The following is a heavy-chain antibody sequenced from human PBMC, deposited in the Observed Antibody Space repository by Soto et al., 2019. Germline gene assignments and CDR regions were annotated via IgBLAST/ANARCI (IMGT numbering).Heavy chain of an antibody. CDR1: GYTFTSYG. Sequence: ASVKVSCKASGYTFTSYGISWLRQAPGQGLEWLGWISTFKGNTKYAQMFQGRVTVTTDTSTNTVNMELRSLRSDDTATYYCARTIYSSGWYYFDYWGQGTQVTVYS. J-gene: IGHJ4*02. V-gene: IGHV1-18*01. CDR2: ISTFKGNT. D-gene: IGHD6-19*01. CDR3: ARTIYSSGWYYFDY.